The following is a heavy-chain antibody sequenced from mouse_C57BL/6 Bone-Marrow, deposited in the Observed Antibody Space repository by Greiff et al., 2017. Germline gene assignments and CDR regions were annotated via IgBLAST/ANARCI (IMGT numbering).Heavy chain of an antibody. V-gene: IGHV1-50*01. J-gene: IGHJ2*01. CDR2: IDPSDSYT. CDR1: GYTFTSYW. D-gene: IGHD2-3*01. CDR3: ARKGGYYAFDY. Sequence: QVQLQQPGAELVKPGASVKLSCKASGYTFTSYWMQWVKQRPGQGLEWIGEIDPSDSYTNYNQKFKGNATLTVDTSSSTAYMQLNSLTSEDSAVYYCARKGGYYAFDYWGQGTTLTVSS.